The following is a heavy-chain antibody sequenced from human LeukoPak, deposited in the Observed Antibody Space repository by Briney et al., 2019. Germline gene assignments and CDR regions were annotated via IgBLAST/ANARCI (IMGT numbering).Heavy chain of an antibody. CDR3: AREWDGGAVANWFDP. J-gene: IGHJ5*02. Sequence: ASVKVSCKASGYTFTGYYMHWVRQAPGQGLEWMGWINPNSGGTNYAQKFQGRVTMTRDTSISTAYMELSRLRSEDTAVYYCAREWDGGAVANWFDPWGQGTLVTVSS. D-gene: IGHD6-19*01. CDR1: GYTFTGYY. CDR2: INPNSGGT. V-gene: IGHV1-2*02.